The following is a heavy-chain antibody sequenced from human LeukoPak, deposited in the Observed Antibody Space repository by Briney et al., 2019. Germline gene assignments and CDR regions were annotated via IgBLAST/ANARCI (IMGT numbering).Heavy chain of an antibody. CDR3: ARGKYCSSTSCHTGMDNWFDP. Sequence: ASVKVSCKASGYTFTGHYMHWVRQAPGQGLEWMGWINPNSGGTNYAQKFQGRVTMTRDTSTSTVYMELSSLRSEDTAVYYCARGKYCSSTSCHTGMDNWFDPWGQGTLVTVSS. CDR1: GYTFTGHY. CDR2: INPNSGGT. V-gene: IGHV1-2*02. J-gene: IGHJ5*02. D-gene: IGHD2-2*01.